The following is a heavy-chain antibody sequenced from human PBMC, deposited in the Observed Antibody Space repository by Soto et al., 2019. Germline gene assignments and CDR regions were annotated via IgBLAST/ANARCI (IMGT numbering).Heavy chain of an antibody. J-gene: IGHJ4*02. Sequence: ASETLSLTCTVSGGSINSADYYWSWIRQPPGKGLEWIGYIYYSGSTYYNPSLKSRVTISVDTSKSQFSLKLDSVTAADAAVYYCARASTIFGVVVRFDSWGQGTLVTVSS. CDR2: IYYSGST. V-gene: IGHV4-30-4*01. D-gene: IGHD3-3*01. CDR1: GGSINSADYY. CDR3: ARASTIFGVVVRFDS.